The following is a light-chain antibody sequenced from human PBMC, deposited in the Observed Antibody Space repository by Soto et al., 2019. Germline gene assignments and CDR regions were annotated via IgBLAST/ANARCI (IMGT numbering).Light chain of an antibody. CDR1: SGDVASYNF. Sequence: QSALTQPGSVSESPGQSVTISCTGASGDVASYNFVSWYQQHPDKAPTLMIFDVMNRPSGVPYRFSGSKSGNTASLTISGLLADDEADYYCSSYRGSNVVVFGGGTKVTVL. V-gene: IGLV2-11*01. J-gene: IGLJ2*01. CDR3: SSYRGSNVVV. CDR2: DVM.